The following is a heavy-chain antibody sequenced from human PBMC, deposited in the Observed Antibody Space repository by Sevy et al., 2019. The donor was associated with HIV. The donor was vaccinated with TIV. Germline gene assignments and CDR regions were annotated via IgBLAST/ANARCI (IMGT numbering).Heavy chain of an antibody. J-gene: IGHJ4*02. CDR3: ARDRTYGSFIDY. Sequence: GGSLRLSCAASGFTFSTYNMNWVRQAPGKGLEWVSSIWSSSSYIYYADSVKGRFTISRDNAKNSLYLQMNSLKVDDTAVYYCARDRTYGSFIDYWGQGTLVTVSS. CDR1: GFTFSTYN. V-gene: IGHV3-21*01. D-gene: IGHD3-10*01. CDR2: IWSSSSYI.